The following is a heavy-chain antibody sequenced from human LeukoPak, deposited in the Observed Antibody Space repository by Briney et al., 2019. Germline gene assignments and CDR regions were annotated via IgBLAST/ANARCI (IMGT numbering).Heavy chain of an antibody. J-gene: IGHJ4*02. CDR3: AKASDIVVVPAATGSDY. CDR1: GFTFNSFG. D-gene: IGHD2-2*01. CDR2: ISYDGSNK. Sequence: GRSLRLSCAASGFTFNSFGMHWVRQAPGEGLEWVAVISYDGSNKYYADSVKGRFTISRDNSKNTLYLQMNSLRAEDTAVYYCAKASDIVVVPAATGSDYWGQGTLVTVSS. V-gene: IGHV3-30*18.